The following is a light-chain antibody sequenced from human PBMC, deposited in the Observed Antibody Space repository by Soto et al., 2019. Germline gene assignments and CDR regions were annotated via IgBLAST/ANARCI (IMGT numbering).Light chain of an antibody. J-gene: IGKJ4*01. CDR2: DAS. V-gene: IGKV1-13*02. Sequence: AIQLTQSPSSLSASVGDRVTITCRASQGISSALAWYQQKPGKAPKLLIYDASSLESGVPSRFSGSVSGTDFTLTISSLQPEDFATYYCQQFNSYPPALTFGGGTKVEIK. CDR1: QGISSA. CDR3: QQFNSYPPALT.